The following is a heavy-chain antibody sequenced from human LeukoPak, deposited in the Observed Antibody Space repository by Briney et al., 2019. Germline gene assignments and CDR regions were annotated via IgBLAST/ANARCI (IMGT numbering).Heavy chain of an antibody. CDR3: ASFASGYYGGYYYYYMDV. Sequence: LSLTCAVYGGSFSGYYWSWTRQPPGKGLEWIGEINHSGSTNYNPSLKSRVTISVDTSKNQFSLKLSSVTAADTAVYYCASFASGYYGGYYYYYMDVWGKGTTVTVSS. D-gene: IGHD3-22*01. CDR1: GGSFSGYY. J-gene: IGHJ6*03. CDR2: INHSGST. V-gene: IGHV4-34*01.